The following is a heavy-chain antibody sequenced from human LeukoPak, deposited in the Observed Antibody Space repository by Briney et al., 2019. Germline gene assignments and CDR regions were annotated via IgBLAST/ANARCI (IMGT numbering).Heavy chain of an antibody. Sequence: PSETLSLTCTVSGGSISSGGYYWSWIRQHPGDGLEWIGYIYYSGSTYYNPSLKSRVTISIDTSKNQFSLKLSSVTAADTAVYYCARGLVEMATRYFDLWGRGTLVTVSS. CDR2: IYYSGST. J-gene: IGHJ2*01. V-gene: IGHV4-31*03. D-gene: IGHD5-24*01. CDR1: GGSISSGGYY. CDR3: ARGLVEMATRYFDL.